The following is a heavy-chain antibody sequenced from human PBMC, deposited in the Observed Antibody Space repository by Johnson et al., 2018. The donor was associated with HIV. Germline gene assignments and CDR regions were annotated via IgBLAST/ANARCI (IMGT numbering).Heavy chain of an antibody. CDR3: ANFYTDNTLGLFGAFDI. V-gene: IGHV3-23*04. CDR2: ISGSGGST. CDR1: GFTVSSNY. J-gene: IGHJ3*02. D-gene: IGHD1-1*01. Sequence: MQLVESGGGVVQPGGSLRLSCAASGFTVSSNYMSWVRQAPGKGLEWVSAISGSGGSTYYADSVKGRFTISRDNSKNTLYLQMNNLRAEDTAVYYCANFYTDNTLGLFGAFDIWGQGTMVTVSS.